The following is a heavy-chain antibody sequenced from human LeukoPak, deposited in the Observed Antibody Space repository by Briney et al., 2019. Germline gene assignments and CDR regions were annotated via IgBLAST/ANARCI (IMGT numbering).Heavy chain of an antibody. CDR2: IKQDGSDK. Sequence: PGGSLRLSCAASGFTFSGYWMSWVRQAPGKGLEWVANIKQDGSDKYYVDSVKGRFTISRDNARNSLYLQMNSLRAEDTAVFYCARGVESYEYSDYWGQGTLVTVSS. D-gene: IGHD1-26*01. J-gene: IGHJ4*02. V-gene: IGHV3-7*01. CDR1: GFTFSGYW. CDR3: ARGVESYEYSDY.